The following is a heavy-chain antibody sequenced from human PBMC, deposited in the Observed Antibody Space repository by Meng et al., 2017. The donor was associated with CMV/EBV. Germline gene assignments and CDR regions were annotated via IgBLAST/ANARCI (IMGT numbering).Heavy chain of an antibody. Sequence: GGSLRLSCAASGFTFSSYGMPWVRQAPGKGLEWVAFIRYDGSNKYYADSVRGRFTISRDNSKNTLYLQKNSLRAEDTAVYYCASDPRVYGGWFDPWGQGTLVTVSS. D-gene: IGHD6-13*01. CDR2: IRYDGSNK. CDR1: GFTFSSYG. CDR3: ASDPRVYGGWFDP. V-gene: IGHV3-30*02. J-gene: IGHJ5*02.